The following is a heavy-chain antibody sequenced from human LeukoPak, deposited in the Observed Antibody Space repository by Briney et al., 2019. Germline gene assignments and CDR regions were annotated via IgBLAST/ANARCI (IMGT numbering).Heavy chain of an antibody. V-gene: IGHV4-34*01. D-gene: IGHD3-10*01. CDR3: ARGITMVRGVIITDLHFDY. CDR2: INHSGST. CDR1: GGSFSGYY. Sequence: SETLSLTCAVYGGSFSGYYWSWIRQPPGKGLEWIGEINHSGSTNYNLSLKSRVTISVDTSKNQFSLKLSSVTAADTAVYYCARGITMVRGVIITDLHFDYWGQGTLVTVSS. J-gene: IGHJ4*02.